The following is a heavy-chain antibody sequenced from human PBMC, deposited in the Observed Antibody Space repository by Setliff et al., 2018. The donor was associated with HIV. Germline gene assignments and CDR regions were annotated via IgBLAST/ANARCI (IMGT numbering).Heavy chain of an antibody. V-gene: IGHV4-59*01. CDR3: AGVNYYDASGLRAEYFQL. Sequence: SETLSLTCTVSGASINSYFWSWIRQPPGKGPEWLGYIYYTGSTNYNPALESRITMSVNTSKKQFSLTLKSVTAADTGVYYCAGVNYYDASGLRAEYFQLWGQGTQVTVSS. D-gene: IGHD3-22*01. CDR2: IYYTGST. J-gene: IGHJ1*01. CDR1: GASINSYF.